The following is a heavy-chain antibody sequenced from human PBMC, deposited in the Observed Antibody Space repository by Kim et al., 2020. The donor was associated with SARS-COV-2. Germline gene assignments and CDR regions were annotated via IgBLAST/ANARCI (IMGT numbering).Heavy chain of an antibody. V-gene: IGHV4-59*01. CDR1: GGSISRDY. CDR2: IHYSGST. D-gene: IGHD3-10*01. Sequence: SETLSLTCSVSGGSISRDYWSWIRQPPGKGLEWIGYIHYSGSTTYNPSLESRVAISIDTSKNQFSLNLRSVTAVDTALYYCARDRGGLKHYMDVWGKGTAVTISS. CDR3: ARDRGGLKHYMDV. J-gene: IGHJ6*03.